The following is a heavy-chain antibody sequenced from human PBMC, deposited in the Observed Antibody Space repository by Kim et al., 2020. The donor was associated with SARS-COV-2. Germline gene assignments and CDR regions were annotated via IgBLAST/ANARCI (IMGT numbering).Heavy chain of an antibody. CDR3: ARDYSNLFDY. J-gene: IGHJ4*02. D-gene: IGHD1-7*01. Sequence: GGSLRLSCAASGFTFSSYEMTWVRQAPGKGLEWLSYISGSGSTVYYADSVKGRFTISRDNAKNSLYLQMNSLRAEDTAIYYCARDYSNLFDYWGQGTLVTVSS. V-gene: IGHV3-48*03. CDR2: ISGSGSTV. CDR1: GFTFSSYE.